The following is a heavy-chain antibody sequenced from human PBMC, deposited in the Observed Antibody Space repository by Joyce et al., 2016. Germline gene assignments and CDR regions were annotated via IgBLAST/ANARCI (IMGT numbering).Heavy chain of an antibody. CDR3: ARSRGDY. CDR2: IKEDGGEK. CDR1: GFTFSSYW. V-gene: IGHV3-7*03. J-gene: IGHJ4*02. D-gene: IGHD3-10*01. Sequence: EVQMVESGGGLVQPGGSLRLSCAASGFTFSSYWMAWVRQAPGKGRGWVANIKEDGGEKAYVDSVKGRFTISRDNAKNSLYLEMNSLRAEDTAVYYCARSRGDYWGQGTLVTVSS.